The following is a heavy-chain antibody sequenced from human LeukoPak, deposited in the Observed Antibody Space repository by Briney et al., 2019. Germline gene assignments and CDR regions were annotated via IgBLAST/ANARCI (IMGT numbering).Heavy chain of an antibody. D-gene: IGHD4-17*01. J-gene: IGHJ4*02. CDR2: INTYNSNP. Sequence: ASVKVSCKTSDYTFTKYGISWVRQAPRRGLEWRGRINTYNSNPNYGQKYQGGVTMTTGTSTTTAYLELRSLGSDDTALYYCASEFHSLHLYGASPSYCFDYWGQGTLVTVSS. V-gene: IGHV1-18*01. CDR1: DYTFTKYG. CDR3: ASEFHSLHLYGASPSYCFDY.